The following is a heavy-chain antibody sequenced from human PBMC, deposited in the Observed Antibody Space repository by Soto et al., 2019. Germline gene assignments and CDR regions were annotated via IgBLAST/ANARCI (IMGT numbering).Heavy chain of an antibody. D-gene: IGHD6-13*01. CDR2: IIPIFGTA. CDR1: GGTFSSYA. J-gene: IGHJ6*02. CDR3: ARERGGSRGIRDYYGMDV. V-gene: IGHV1-69*01. Sequence: QVQLVQSGAEVKKPGSSVKVSCKASGGTFSSYAISWVRQAPGQGLEWMGGIIPIFGTANYAQKFQGRVTITADEPTSTAYMELSSLRSEDTAVYYCARERGGSRGIRDYYGMDVWGQGTTVTGSS.